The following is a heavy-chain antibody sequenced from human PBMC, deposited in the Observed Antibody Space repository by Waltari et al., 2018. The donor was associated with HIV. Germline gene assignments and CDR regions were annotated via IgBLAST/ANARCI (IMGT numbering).Heavy chain of an antibody. CDR3: ARDYDAGGFDP. CDR1: AFTFSSYR. V-gene: IGHV3-21*01. CDR2: ISSSSYI. D-gene: IGHD3-16*01. Sequence: EVQLVESGGGLVKPGGSLRLSCAASAFTFSSYRMNWVRQGPGKGLEWVSSISSSSYIYYADSVKGRFTISRDNAKNSLYLQMNSLRAEDTAVYYCARDYDAGGFDPWGQGTLVTVSS. J-gene: IGHJ5*02.